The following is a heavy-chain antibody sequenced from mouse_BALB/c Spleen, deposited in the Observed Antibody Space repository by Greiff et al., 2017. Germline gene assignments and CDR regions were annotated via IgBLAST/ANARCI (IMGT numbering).Heavy chain of an antibody. CDR1: GFNIKDTY. CDR3: ASHSFITTAHWYFDV. V-gene: IGHV14-3*02. D-gene: IGHD1-2*01. CDR2: IDPANGNT. J-gene: IGHJ1*01. Sequence: VQLQQSGAELVKPGASVKLSCTASGFNIKDTYMHWVKQRPEQGLEWIGRIDPANGNTKYDPKFKGKATITADTSSNTAYLQLSSLTSEDTAVYYCASHSFITTAHWYFDVWGAGTTVTVSS.